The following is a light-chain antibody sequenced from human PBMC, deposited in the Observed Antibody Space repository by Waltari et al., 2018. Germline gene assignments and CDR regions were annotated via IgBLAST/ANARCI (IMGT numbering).Light chain of an antibody. CDR1: SSDVGNYNY. Sequence: QSALTQPPSASGSPGQSATISCTGTSSDVGNYNYVSWYQQHPGKAPKLMIYEVSKRPSGVPDRFSGSKAGIAASLTGSGLQVEEEAEYYCSSDARSNKVVFGGGTKLTVL. J-gene: IGLJ2*01. CDR3: SSDARSNKVV. CDR2: EVS. V-gene: IGLV2-8*01.